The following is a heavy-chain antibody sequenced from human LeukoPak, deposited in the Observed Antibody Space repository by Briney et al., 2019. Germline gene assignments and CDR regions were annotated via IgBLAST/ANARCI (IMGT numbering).Heavy chain of an antibody. J-gene: IGHJ4*02. CDR2: ISSSSNTI. Sequence: GGSLRLSCAASGFTFNYFSVNWVRLAPGKGLEWVSYISSSSNTIYYADSVKGRFTISRDNARNSLYLQMNSLRDEDTAVYYCARDRDHSNNWYIFLDCWGQGTLVTVSS. CDR3: ARDRDHSNNWYIFLDC. D-gene: IGHD6-13*01. CDR1: GFTFNYFS. V-gene: IGHV3-48*02.